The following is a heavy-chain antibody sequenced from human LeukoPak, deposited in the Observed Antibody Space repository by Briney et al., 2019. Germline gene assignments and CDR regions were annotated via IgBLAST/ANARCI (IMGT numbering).Heavy chain of an antibody. Sequence: ASVKVSCKASGYTFTSYAMNWVRQAPGQGLEWMGWINTNTGNPTYAQGFTGRFVFSLDTSVSTAYLQISSLKAEDTAVYYCARWGVATILNLNYYYYYYMDVWGKGTTVTVSS. V-gene: IGHV7-4-1*02. D-gene: IGHD5-12*01. CDR1: GYTFTSYA. CDR3: ARWGVATILNLNYYYYYYMDV. CDR2: INTNTGNP. J-gene: IGHJ6*03.